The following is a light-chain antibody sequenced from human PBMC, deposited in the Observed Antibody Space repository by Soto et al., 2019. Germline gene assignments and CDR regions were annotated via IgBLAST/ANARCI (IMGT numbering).Light chain of an antibody. V-gene: IGLV1-47*02. J-gene: IGLJ1*01. CDR1: SXNIGFNY. CDR3: AAWDDSLSGGV. Sequence: QSVLTQPPSASGTPGQTVTISCSGSSXNIGFNYVYWYQQLPGMAPKLLIHSNDERPSGVPDRFSGSKSGTSASLAISGLRSEDEADYYCAAWDDSLSGGVFGTGTNVTVL. CDR2: SND.